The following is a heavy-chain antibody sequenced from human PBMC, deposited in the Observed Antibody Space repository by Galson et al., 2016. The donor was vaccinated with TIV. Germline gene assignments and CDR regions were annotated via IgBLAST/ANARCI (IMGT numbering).Heavy chain of an antibody. Sequence: SLRLSCAASGFTFNTYGMHWVRQAPGKGLEWVAFMWFDGRNLDYADSVKGRFTISRDNSKNTLYLQINSLSAEDTAVYYCAREGHYSSSSPGYYFDYWGQGTLVTVSS. V-gene: IGHV3-33*01. D-gene: IGHD6-6*01. J-gene: IGHJ4*02. CDR2: MWFDGRNL. CDR3: AREGHYSSSSPGYYFDY. CDR1: GFTFNTYG.